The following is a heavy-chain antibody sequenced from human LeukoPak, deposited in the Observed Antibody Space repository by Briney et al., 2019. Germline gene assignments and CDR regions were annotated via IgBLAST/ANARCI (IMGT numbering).Heavy chain of an antibody. D-gene: IGHD3-22*01. V-gene: IGHV4-39*01. CDR2: IYYSGST. CDR3: ARSVPPYYYDSSGYYGD. Sequence: PSETLSLTCTVSGGSISSSSYYWGWTRQPPGKGLEWIGSIYYSGSTYYNPSLKSRVTISVDTSKNQFSLKLSSVTAADTAVYYCARSVPPYYYDSSGYYGDWGQGTLVTVSS. J-gene: IGHJ4*02. CDR1: GGSISSSSYY.